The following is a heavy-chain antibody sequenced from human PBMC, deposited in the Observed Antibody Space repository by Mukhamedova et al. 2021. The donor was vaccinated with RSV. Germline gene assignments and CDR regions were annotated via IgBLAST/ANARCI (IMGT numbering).Heavy chain of an antibody. J-gene: IGHJ4*02. CDR3: ARSPGGKWELSDY. D-gene: IGHD1-26*01. CDR2: ISSSSSYT. V-gene: IGHV3-11*06. Sequence: EWVSYISSSSSYTNYADSVKGRFTISRDNAKNSLYLQINSLRAADTAVYYCARSPGGKWELSDYWGQGTLVTVSS.